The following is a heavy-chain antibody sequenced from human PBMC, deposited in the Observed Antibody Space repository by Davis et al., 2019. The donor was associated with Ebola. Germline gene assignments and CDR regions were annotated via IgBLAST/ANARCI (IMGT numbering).Heavy chain of an antibody. Sequence: GSLRLSCAVYGASMTSDHWSWIRQPPGKGLEWIGEVSYSASPNYNPSLKSRVTISMDTSKNQFSLSLTSVAAADTAVYFCARGNWPRVAPSYFYDNMDVWGQGTTVTVS. D-gene: IGHD1-1*01. J-gene: IGHJ6*02. CDR1: GASMTSDH. CDR3: ARGNWPRVAPSYFYDNMDV. V-gene: IGHV4-34*01. CDR2: VSYSASP.